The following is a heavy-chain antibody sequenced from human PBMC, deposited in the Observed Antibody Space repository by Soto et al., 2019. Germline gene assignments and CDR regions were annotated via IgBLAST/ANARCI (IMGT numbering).Heavy chain of an antibody. D-gene: IGHD6-19*01. CDR1: GGSVSSGSYY. CDR2: IYYSGST. Sequence: PSETLSLTCTVSGGSVSSGSYYWSWIRQPPGKGLEWIGYIYYSGSTNYNPSLKSRVTISVDTSKNQFSLKLSSVTAADTAVYYCARAVAVAGTGFDYWGQGTLVTVSS. V-gene: IGHV4-61*01. J-gene: IGHJ4*02. CDR3: ARAVAVAGTGFDY.